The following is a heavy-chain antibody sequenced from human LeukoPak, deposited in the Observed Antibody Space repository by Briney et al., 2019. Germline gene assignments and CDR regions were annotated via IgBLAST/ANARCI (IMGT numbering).Heavy chain of an antibody. J-gene: IGHJ4*02. CDR3: ARWEARGGFDY. CDR1: GGSISSYY. D-gene: IGHD1-26*01. V-gene: IGHV4-59*01. Sequence: KPSETLSLTCTVSGGSISSYYWSWIRQPPGKGLEWIGYIYYSGSTNYNPSLKSRVTISVDTSKNQFSLKLSSVTAADTAVYYCARWEARGGFDYWGQGTLVTVSS. CDR2: IYYSGST.